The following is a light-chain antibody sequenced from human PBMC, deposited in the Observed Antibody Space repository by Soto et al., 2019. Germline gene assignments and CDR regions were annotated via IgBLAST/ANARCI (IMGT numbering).Light chain of an antibody. CDR2: GNT. Sequence: LTQPPSVSGAPGQRVTISCTGSSSNIGSTYDVQWYQQLPGTAPKLLIHGNTDRPSGVPDRFSGSKSGTSASLAITGLQADDEADYYCQSYDDSLSVHYVFGTGTKLTVL. J-gene: IGLJ1*01. CDR3: QSYDDSLSVHYV. CDR1: SSNIGSTYD. V-gene: IGLV1-40*01.